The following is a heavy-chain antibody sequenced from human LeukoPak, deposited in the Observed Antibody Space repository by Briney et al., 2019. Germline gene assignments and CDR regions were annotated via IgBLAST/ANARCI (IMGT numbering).Heavy chain of an antibody. D-gene: IGHD3-22*01. J-gene: IGHJ4*02. CDR1: GFTFSSYR. CDR3: ARVWHYYDSSGYYFDY. CDR2: INSDGSST. V-gene: IGHV3-74*01. Sequence: GGSLRLSCAASGFTFSSYRMHWVRQAPGKGLVWVSRINSDGSSTSYADSVKGRFTISRDNAKNTLYLQMNSLRAEDTAVYYCARVWHYYDSSGYYFDYWGQGTLVTVSS.